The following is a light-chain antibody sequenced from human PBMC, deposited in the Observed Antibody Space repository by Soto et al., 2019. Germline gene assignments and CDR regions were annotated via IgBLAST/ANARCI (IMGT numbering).Light chain of an antibody. Sequence: EIVLTQSPGTLSLSPGERATLSCRPSQSVTRNSVAWYQQRPGQPPRLLIYDASTRATGIPDRFSGSGSGTDFTLTISRLEPEDFAVYYCQQYGNSPRSFGGGTKAEIK. V-gene: IGKV3-20*01. CDR2: DAS. CDR1: QSVTRNS. J-gene: IGKJ4*01. CDR3: QQYGNSPRS.